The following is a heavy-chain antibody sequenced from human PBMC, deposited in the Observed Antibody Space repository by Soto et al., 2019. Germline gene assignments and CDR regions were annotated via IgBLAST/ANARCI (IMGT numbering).Heavy chain of an antibody. V-gene: IGHV3-23*01. CDR2: ISGSGGST. CDR3: AKVLMTGYSSGWSFDY. D-gene: IGHD6-19*01. J-gene: IGHJ4*02. Sequence: GGSLRLSCAASGFTFSSYAMSWVRQAPGKGLEWVSAISGSGGSTYYADSVKGRFTISRDNSKNTLYLQMNSLRAEDTAVYYCAKVLMTGYSSGWSFDYWGQGTLVTVSS. CDR1: GFTFSSYA.